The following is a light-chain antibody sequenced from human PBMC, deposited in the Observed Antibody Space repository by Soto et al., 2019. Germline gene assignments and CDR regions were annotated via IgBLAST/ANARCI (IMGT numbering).Light chain of an antibody. CDR1: SSDVGAFNY. J-gene: IGLJ2*01. CDR2: EVY. Sequence: QSALTQPASVSGSPGQSITISCTGTSSDVGAFNYVSWYQQHPGKAPKVVIYEVYNRPSGVPDRFSGSKSGNTASLTISGLQAEDEADYYCGLYTSSSTSEVFGGGTKVTVL. V-gene: IGLV2-14*01. CDR3: GLYTSSSTSEV.